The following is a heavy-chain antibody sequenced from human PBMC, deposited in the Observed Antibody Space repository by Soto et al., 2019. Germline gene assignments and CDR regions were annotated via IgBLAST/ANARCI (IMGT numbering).Heavy chain of an antibody. V-gene: IGHV4-59*01. Sequence: SETLSLTCTVSGGSISSYYWSWIRQPPGKGLEWIGYIYYSGSTNHNPSLKSRVTISVDTSKNQFSLKLSSVTAADTAVYYCARAPRGNYGYPSYFDYCGQGTLVTVSS. CDR3: ARAPRGNYGYPSYFDY. CDR2: IYYSGST. CDR1: GGSISSYY. D-gene: IGHD3-10*01. J-gene: IGHJ4*02.